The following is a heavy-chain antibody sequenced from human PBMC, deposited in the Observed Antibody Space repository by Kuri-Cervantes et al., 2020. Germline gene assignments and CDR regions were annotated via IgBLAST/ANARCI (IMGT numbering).Heavy chain of an antibody. J-gene: IGHJ4*02. CDR3: AKMGYYGSGSQHTRSAGRVPKTYYFDY. V-gene: IGHV1-24*01. D-gene: IGHD3-10*01. CDR2: FDPEDGET. Sequence: ASVKVSCEVSGYTLTELSMHWVRQAPGKGLEWMGGFDPEDGETIYAQKFQGRVTMTEDTSTDTAYMELSSLRSEDTAVYYCAKMGYYGSGSQHTRSAGRVPKTYYFDYWGQGTLVTVSS. CDR1: GYTLTELS.